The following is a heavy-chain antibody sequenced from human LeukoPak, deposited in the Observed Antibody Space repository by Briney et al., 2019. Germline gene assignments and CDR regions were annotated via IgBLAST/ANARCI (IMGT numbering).Heavy chain of an antibody. D-gene: IGHD6-13*01. J-gene: IGHJ4*02. CDR3: AKDKQQLANFDY. CDR1: GFTFSSYA. Sequence: GGSLRLSCAASGFTFSSYAISWVRQAPGKGLEWVSGISSSGGSTYYADSVKGRFTISRDNSKNTLYVQMNSLRAEDTAVYYCAKDKQQLANFDYWGQGTLVTVSS. V-gene: IGHV3-23*01. CDR2: ISSSGGST.